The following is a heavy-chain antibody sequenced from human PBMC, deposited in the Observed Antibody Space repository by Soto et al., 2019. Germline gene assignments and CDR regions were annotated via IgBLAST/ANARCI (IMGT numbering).Heavy chain of an antibody. CDR3: ARLTVTTSLYYYGMDV. CDR2: IWYDGSNK. V-gene: IGHV3-33*01. Sequence: GGSLRLSCAASGFTFSSYGMHWVRQAPGKGLEWVAVIWYDGSNKYYADSVKGRFTISRDNSKNTLYLQMNSLRAEDTAVYYCARLTVTTSLYYYGMDVWGQGTTVTVSS. J-gene: IGHJ6*02. D-gene: IGHD4-17*01. CDR1: GFTFSSYG.